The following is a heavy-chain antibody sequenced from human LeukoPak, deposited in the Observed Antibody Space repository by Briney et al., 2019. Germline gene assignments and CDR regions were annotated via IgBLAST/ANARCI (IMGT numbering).Heavy chain of an antibody. CDR3: ARSPPLYLYERFGESPYYFDY. Sequence: ASVKVSCKASGGTFSSYAISWVRQAPGQGLEWMGRIIPILGIANYAQKFQGRVTITADKSTSTAYMELSSLRSEDTAVYYCARSPPLYLYERFGESPYYFDYWGQGTLVTVSS. D-gene: IGHD3-10*01. J-gene: IGHJ4*02. V-gene: IGHV1-69*04. CDR2: IIPILGIA. CDR1: GGTFSSYA.